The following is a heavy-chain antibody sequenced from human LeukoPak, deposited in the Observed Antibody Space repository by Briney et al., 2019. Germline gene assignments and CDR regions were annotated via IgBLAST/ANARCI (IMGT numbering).Heavy chain of an antibody. V-gene: IGHV3-49*04. J-gene: IGHJ4*02. CDR1: GFTFGDYS. Sequence: GGSLRLSCTASGFTFGDYSMNWVRQAPGKGLEWVGFIRSKAFGGTTEYAASVKGRFTISGDDSKSIAYLQMNSLKTEDTAVYYCTRGRRATHDYWGQGTLVTVSS. D-gene: IGHD1-26*01. CDR3: TRGRRATHDY. CDR2: IRSKAFGGTT.